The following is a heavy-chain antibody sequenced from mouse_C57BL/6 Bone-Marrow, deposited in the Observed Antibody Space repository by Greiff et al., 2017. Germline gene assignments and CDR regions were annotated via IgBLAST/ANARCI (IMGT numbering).Heavy chain of an antibody. D-gene: IGHD2-4*01. CDR2: IDPSDSYT. CDR3: ARSPYYDYEYYYAMDY. Sequence: HVQLQQPGAELVMPGASVKLSCKASGYTFTSYWMHWVKQRPGQGLEWIGEIDPSDSYTNYNQKFKGKSTLTVDKSSSTAYMQLSSLTSEDSAVYYCARSPYYDYEYYYAMDYWGQGTSVTVSS. V-gene: IGHV1-69*01. CDR1: GYTFTSYW. J-gene: IGHJ4*01.